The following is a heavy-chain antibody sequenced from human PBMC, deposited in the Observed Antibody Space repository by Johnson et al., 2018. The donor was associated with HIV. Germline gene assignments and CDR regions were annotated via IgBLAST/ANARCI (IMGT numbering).Heavy chain of an antibody. CDR2: INWNGGSV. D-gene: IGHD2-8*01. CDR1: GFIFDDYD. Sequence: VQLVESGGDVVRPGGSLRLSCAGSGFIFDDYDMRWVRQAPGKGLEWVSGINWNGGSVGYADSVKGRFTISRDNSKNTLYVQMNSLRTEDTAVYYCARAVPGRGVFDIWGHGTMVTVSS. CDR3: ARAVPGRGVFDI. V-gene: IGHV3-20*04. J-gene: IGHJ3*02.